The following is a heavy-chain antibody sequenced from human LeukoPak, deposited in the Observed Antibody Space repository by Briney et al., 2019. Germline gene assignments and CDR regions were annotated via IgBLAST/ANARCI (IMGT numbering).Heavy chain of an antibody. CDR3: ARDFVRDYGPPDAFDI. D-gene: IGHD4-17*01. CDR1: GYTFTSYG. V-gene: IGHV1-18*04. CDR2: ISAYNGNT. J-gene: IGHJ3*02. Sequence: ASVKVSCKVSGYTFTSYGISWVRQAPGQGLEWIGWISAYNGNTNYAQKLQGRVTMTTDTSTSTAYMELRSLRSDDTAVYYCARDFVRDYGPPDAFDIWGQGTMVTVSS.